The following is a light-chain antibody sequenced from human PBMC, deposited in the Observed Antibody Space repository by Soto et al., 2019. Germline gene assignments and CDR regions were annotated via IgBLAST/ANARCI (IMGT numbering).Light chain of an antibody. CDR2: EVS. Sequence: QSALTQPPSASGSPGQSVTISCTRTSSDVGGYNYVSWYQQHPGKAPKLMIYEVSKRPSGVPDRFSGSKSDNTAYLTVSGLQAEDEADYYCLSYAGSDNLVFGAGTKLTVL. V-gene: IGLV2-8*01. J-gene: IGLJ1*01. CDR1: SSDVGGYNY. CDR3: LSYAGSDNLV.